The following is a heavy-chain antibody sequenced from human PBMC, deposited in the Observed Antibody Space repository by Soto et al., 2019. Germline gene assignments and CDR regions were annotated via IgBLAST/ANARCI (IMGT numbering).Heavy chain of an antibody. CDR2: ISYDGSNK. CDR3: AKDLTMIVVEYYFDY. CDR1: GFTFSSYG. V-gene: IGHV3-30*18. J-gene: IGHJ4*02. D-gene: IGHD3-22*01. Sequence: GGSLRLSCAASGFTFSSYGMHWVRQAPGKGLEWVAVISYDGSNKYYADSVKGRFTISRDNSKNTLYLQMNSLRAEDTAVYYCAKDLTMIVVEYYFDYWGQGTLVTVSS.